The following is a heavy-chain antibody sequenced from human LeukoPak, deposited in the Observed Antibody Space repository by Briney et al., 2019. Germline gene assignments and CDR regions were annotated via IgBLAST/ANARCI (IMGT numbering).Heavy chain of an antibody. Sequence: SETLSLTCAVSGDSFSSHYWTWIQQSPGTGLEWIGYISHIGRTNYNPSLKSRVTISIDTSKNQFSLKLRPVTAADTAVYYCARDLVTVTKGFDIWGQGTMVSVSS. CDR1: GDSFSSHY. D-gene: IGHD4-17*01. J-gene: IGHJ3*02. CDR2: ISHIGRT. V-gene: IGHV4-59*11. CDR3: ARDLVTVTKGFDI.